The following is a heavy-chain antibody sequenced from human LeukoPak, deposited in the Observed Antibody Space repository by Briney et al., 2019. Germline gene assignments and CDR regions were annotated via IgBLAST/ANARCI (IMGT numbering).Heavy chain of an antibody. CDR2: IKQDGSEK. CDR1: GFTFSSYW. V-gene: IGHV3-7*01. CDR3: AKSTLAYCGGDCYSAAFDI. J-gene: IGHJ3*02. D-gene: IGHD2-21*02. Sequence: GGSLRLSCAASGFTFSSYWMSWVRQAPGKGLEWVANIKQDGSEKYYVDSVKGRFTISRDNSKNTLYLQMNSLRAEDTAVYYCAKSTLAYCGGDCYSAAFDIWGQGTMVTVSS.